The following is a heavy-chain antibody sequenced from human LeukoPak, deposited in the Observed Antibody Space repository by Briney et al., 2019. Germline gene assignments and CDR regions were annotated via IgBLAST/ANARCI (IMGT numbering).Heavy chain of an antibody. D-gene: IGHD1-20*01. J-gene: IGHJ4*02. Sequence: GGSLRLSCAASGFTFSSYWMNWARQAPGKGLEWVASINHNGNVNYYVDSVKGRFTISRDNAKNSLYLQMSNLRAEDTAVYFCARGTNWSPLDFDYWGQGTQVTVSS. V-gene: IGHV3-7*01. CDR2: INHNGNVN. CDR1: GFTFSSYW. CDR3: ARGTNWSPLDFDY.